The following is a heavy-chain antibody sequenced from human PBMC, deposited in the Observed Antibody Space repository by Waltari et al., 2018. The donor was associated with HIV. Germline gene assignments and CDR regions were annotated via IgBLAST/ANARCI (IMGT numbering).Heavy chain of an antibody. D-gene: IGHD1-26*01. Sequence: EVHLMESGGGLVKPGRSLRLSCRGSGCTFGEYGLSWFRQAPGKGLEWVGFITSEAYGGTAEYAASVTGRFTISREDSKSTAYMQMNRLESEDTGVYFCSRPSGPLHSYGMDVWGQGTTVIVSS. V-gene: IGHV3-49*05. CDR3: SRPSGPLHSYGMDV. J-gene: IGHJ6*02. CDR1: GCTFGEYG. CDR2: ITSEAYGGTA.